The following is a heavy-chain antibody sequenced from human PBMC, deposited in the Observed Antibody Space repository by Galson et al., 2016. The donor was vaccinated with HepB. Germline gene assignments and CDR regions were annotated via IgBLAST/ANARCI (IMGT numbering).Heavy chain of an antibody. D-gene: IGHD3-3*01. Sequence: SETLSLTCTVSGDSISTSNWWTWVRQTPGKGLEWIGEIYDSENANYNPSLKSRVTMSVDKSKNQFSLRLRSVTAADTAVYYCARGSGYSGFDFWGQGTLVTVSS. J-gene: IGHJ4*02. CDR3: ARGSGYSGFDF. CDR2: IYDSENA. V-gene: IGHV4-4*02. CDR1: GDSISTSNW.